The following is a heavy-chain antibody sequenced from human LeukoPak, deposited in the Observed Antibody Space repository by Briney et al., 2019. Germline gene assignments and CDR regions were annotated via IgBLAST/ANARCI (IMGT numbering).Heavy chain of an antibody. CDR3: AMSITMIIVIIKRPPTIDY. Sequence: SETLSLTCAVYGGSLSGYYWSWIRQSPGKGLEWIGEINHTGSTNYNPSLKSRVTISVDTSKNQFSLKLSSVTAADTAVYYCAMSITMIIVIIKRPPTIDYWGQGTLVTVSS. D-gene: IGHD3-22*01. CDR2: INHTGST. V-gene: IGHV4-34*01. J-gene: IGHJ4*02. CDR1: GGSLSGYY.